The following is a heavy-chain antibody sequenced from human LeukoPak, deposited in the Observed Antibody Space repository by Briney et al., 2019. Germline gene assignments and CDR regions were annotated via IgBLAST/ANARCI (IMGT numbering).Heavy chain of an antibody. Sequence: ASVKVSCKASGYTFTSYAMNWVRQAPGQGLEWRGWINTNTGNPTYAQGFTGRFVFSLDTSVSTAYLQISSLKAEDTAVYYCARDGYCSSTSCYDRHAFDIWGQGTMVTVSS. D-gene: IGHD2-2*03. V-gene: IGHV7-4-1*02. J-gene: IGHJ3*02. CDR1: GYTFTSYA. CDR2: INTNTGNP. CDR3: ARDGYCSSTSCYDRHAFDI.